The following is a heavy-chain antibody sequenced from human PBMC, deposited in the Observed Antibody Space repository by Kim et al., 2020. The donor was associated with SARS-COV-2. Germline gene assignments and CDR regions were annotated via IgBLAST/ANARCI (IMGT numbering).Heavy chain of an antibody. CDR1: GGSFSGYY. J-gene: IGHJ6*03. D-gene: IGHD6-19*01. CDR2: INHSGST. Sequence: SETLSLTCAVYGGSFSGYYWSWIRQPPGKGLEWIGEINHSGSTNYNPSLKSRVTISVDASQNQFSLKLSSVTAADTAVYYCASGTRPWLVRGPYYYYLDV. V-gene: IGHV4-34*01. CDR3: ASGTRPWLVRGPYYYYLDV.